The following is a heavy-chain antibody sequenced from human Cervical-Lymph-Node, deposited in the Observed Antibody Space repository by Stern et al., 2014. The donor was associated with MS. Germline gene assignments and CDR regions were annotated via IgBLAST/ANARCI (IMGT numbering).Heavy chain of an antibody. Sequence: QVQLVQSGPGLVKPSQTLSLTCAVTGGSISRAAYYWSWIRQSPGQGLEWIGFIHNGGTTYYNPSLKSRVTISVDTSKNQFSLKLRSVTAADTAVYYCSRDADGDGLVFGYWGRGTLVTVSS. CDR2: IHNGGTT. CDR3: SRDADGDGLVFGY. J-gene: IGHJ4*02. V-gene: IGHV4-30-4*01. D-gene: IGHD5-24*01. CDR1: GGSISRAAYY.